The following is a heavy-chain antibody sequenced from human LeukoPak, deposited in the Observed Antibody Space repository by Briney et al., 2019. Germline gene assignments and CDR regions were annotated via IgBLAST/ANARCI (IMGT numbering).Heavy chain of an antibody. D-gene: IGHD2-15*01. CDR1: GFSFGSNW. Sequence: GGSLRLSCAASGFSFGSNWMNWVRQSPGKGLEWVANIRQDGTEKNYVDSVKGRFIISRDNAKNSLYLQMNSLRAEETAVYYCAAGTGYLIEKWGQGTLVTVSS. V-gene: IGHV3-7*01. CDR2: IRQDGTEK. J-gene: IGHJ4*02. CDR3: AAGTGYLIEK.